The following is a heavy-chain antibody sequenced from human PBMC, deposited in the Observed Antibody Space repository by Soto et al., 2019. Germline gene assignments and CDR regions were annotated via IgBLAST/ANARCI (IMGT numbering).Heavy chain of an antibody. J-gene: IGHJ4*02. D-gene: IGHD2-21*01. CDR3: ATLRHSPFAS. Sequence: PSETLSLTCTISGGSISSNYWSWIRQPPGKGLEWIGYIYNRGSANYNPSLKRRATLSGDTAKSQFSLRLTSVTAADTAAYFCATLRHSPFASCGQGTLVTVSS. CDR1: GGSISSNY. CDR2: IYNRGSA. V-gene: IGHV4-59*01.